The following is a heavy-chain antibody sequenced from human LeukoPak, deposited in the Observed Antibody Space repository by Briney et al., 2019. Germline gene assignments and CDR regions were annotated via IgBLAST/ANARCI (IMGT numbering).Heavy chain of an antibody. Sequence: SETLSLTCAVYGESFSGYYWSWIRQPAGKGLEWIGRIYTSGSTNYNPSLKSRVTMSVDTSKNQFSLKLSSVTAADTAVYYCARDYGKDAFDIWGQGTMVTVSS. CDR3: ARDYGKDAFDI. CDR1: GESFSGYY. CDR2: IYTSGST. J-gene: IGHJ3*02. V-gene: IGHV4-59*10. D-gene: IGHD4-17*01.